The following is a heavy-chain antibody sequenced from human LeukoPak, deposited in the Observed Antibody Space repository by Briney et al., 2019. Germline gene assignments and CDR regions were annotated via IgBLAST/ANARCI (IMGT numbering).Heavy chain of an antibody. CDR1: GGSISPYY. Sequence: PSETLSLTCTVSGGSISPYYWIWIRQPPGKGLEWIGYIYYSGSTNYNPSLKSRVTISVDTSKNQFSLKLRSVTAADTAVYYCATQFGEKFDCWGQGVLVSVSS. D-gene: IGHD3-10*01. CDR2: IYYSGST. V-gene: IGHV4-59*01. J-gene: IGHJ4*02. CDR3: ATQFGEKFDC.